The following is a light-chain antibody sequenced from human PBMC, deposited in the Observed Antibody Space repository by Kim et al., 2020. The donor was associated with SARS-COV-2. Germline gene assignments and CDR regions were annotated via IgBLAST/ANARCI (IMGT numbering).Light chain of an antibody. CDR2: DAS. Sequence: GDRVTITCRASQSISSWLAWYQQKPGKAPKLLIYDASSLESGVPSRFSGSGSGTEFTLTISSLQPDDFTTYYCQQYNSYSWTFGQGTKVDIK. CDR1: QSISSW. J-gene: IGKJ1*01. V-gene: IGKV1-5*01. CDR3: QQYNSYSWT.